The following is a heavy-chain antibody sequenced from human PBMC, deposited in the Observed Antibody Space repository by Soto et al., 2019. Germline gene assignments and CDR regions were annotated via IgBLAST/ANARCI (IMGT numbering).Heavy chain of an antibody. Sequence: GGSLSLSCAASGFPFSSYGMHWVRQAPGKGLEWVAVISYDGSNKYYADSVKGRFTISRDNSKNTLYLQMNSLRAEDTAVYYCAKEGITMIVVVSTLDYWGQGTLVTVSS. CDR3: AKEGITMIVVVSTLDY. CDR1: GFPFSSYG. D-gene: IGHD3-22*01. V-gene: IGHV3-30*18. CDR2: ISYDGSNK. J-gene: IGHJ4*02.